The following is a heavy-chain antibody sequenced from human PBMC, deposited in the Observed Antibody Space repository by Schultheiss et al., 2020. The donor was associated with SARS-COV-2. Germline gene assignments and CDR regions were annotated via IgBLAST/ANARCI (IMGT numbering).Heavy chain of an antibody. Sequence: GSLRLSCAASGFTFSSYAMHWVRQAPGKGLEWVAVISYDGSNKYYADSVKGRFTISRDNSKNTLYLQMNSLRAEDTAVYYCARSDYWGQGTLVTVSS. V-gene: IGHV3-30*01. CDR2: ISYDGSNK. J-gene: IGHJ4*02. CDR3: ARSDY. CDR1: GFTFSSYA.